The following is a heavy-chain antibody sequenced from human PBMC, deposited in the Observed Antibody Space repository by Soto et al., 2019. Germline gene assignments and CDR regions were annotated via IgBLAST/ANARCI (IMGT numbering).Heavy chain of an antibody. CDR2: IYVGDSDT. V-gene: IGHV5-51*01. CDR1: GYTFTNYW. J-gene: IGHJ4*02. Sequence: PGESLKISCKASGYTFTNYWIGWVRQMPGKGLEWMGIIYVGDSDTRYSPSFQGQVTISADKSVTTAYLQWSSLKASDSAMYYCARLPEGGAVIGHYWGKATLVTVS. D-gene: IGHD2-21*01. CDR3: ARLPEGGAVIGHY.